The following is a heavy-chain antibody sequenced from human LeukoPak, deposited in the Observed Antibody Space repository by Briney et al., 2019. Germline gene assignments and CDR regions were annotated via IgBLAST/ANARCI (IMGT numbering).Heavy chain of an antibody. J-gene: IGHJ4*02. V-gene: IGHV1-8*01. D-gene: IGHD1-26*01. CDR3: AREGADSGSYMFDY. CDR2: MNPNSGNT. Sequence: ASVKVSCKASGYTFTSYDINWVRQATGQGLEWMGWMNPNSGNTGYAQKFQGRVTMTRNTSISTAYTELSSLRSEDTAVYYCAREGADSGSYMFDYWGQGTLVTVSS. CDR1: GYTFTSYD.